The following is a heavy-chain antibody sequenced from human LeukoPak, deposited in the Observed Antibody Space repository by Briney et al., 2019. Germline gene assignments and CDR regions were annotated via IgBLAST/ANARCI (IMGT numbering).Heavy chain of an antibody. J-gene: IGHJ2*01. CDR2: INHSGST. D-gene: IGHD4-17*01. CDR1: GGSFSGYY. Sequence: SETLSLTCAVYGGSFSGYYWSWIRQPPGKGLEWIGEINHSGSTNYNPSLKSRVTISVDTSKNQFSLKLSSVTAADTAVYYCARRPHRGATVTTPLRYFDLWGRGTLVTVSS. CDR3: ARRPHRGATVTTPLRYFDL. V-gene: IGHV4-34*01.